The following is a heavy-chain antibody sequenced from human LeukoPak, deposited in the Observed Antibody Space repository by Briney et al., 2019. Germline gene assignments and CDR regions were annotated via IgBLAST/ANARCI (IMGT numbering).Heavy chain of an antibody. V-gene: IGHV4-59*01. Sequence: SETLSLTCTVSGGSISGYYWSWIRQPPGKGLEWIGSSFYTGSTDYNPSLKSRVTISVDTSKNQLSLKLTSVTAADTAAYYCARVDSGHLDYWGQGALVTVSS. D-gene: IGHD3/OR15-3a*01. CDR1: GGSISGYY. CDR3: ARVDSGHLDY. J-gene: IGHJ4*02. CDR2: SFYTGST.